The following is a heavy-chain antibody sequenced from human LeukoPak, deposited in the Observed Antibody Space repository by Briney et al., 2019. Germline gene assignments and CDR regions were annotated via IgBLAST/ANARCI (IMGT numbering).Heavy chain of an antibody. CDR3: VIPQGPVDV. CDR1: GGPISSSSYY. CDR2: IYYSGST. Sequence: SETLSLTCTVSGGPISSSSYYWGWIRQPPGKGLEWIGSIYYSGSTYYNPSLKSRVTISVDTSKNQFSLKLSSVTAADTAVYYCVIPQGPVDVWGQGTTVTVSS. J-gene: IGHJ6*02. V-gene: IGHV4-39*01.